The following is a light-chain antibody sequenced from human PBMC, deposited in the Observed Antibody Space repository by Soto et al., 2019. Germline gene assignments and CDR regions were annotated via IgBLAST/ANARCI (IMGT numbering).Light chain of an antibody. J-gene: IGLJ1*01. CDR2: EVS. CDR1: SSDVGGYNY. Sequence: PASVSGSPGQSITISCTGTSSDVGGYNYVSWYQQNPGKAPKLMIYEVSNRPSGVSNRFSGSKSGNMASLTISGLQAEDEADYYCSSYTINRTYVFGTGTKVTVL. CDR3: SSYTINRTYV. V-gene: IGLV2-14*01.